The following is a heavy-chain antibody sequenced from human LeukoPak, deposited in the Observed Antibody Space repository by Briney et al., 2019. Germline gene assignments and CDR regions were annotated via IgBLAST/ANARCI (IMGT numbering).Heavy chain of an antibody. CDR2: INHSGST. Sequence: SETLSLTCAVYGGSFSGYYWSWIRQPPGKGLEWIGEINHSGSTNYNPSLKSRVTISVDTSKNQFSLKLSSVTAADTAVYYCARVQQLWFTDPKYYFDYWGQGTLVTVSS. D-gene: IGHD5-18*01. CDR1: GGSFSGYY. CDR3: ARVQQLWFTDPKYYFDY. J-gene: IGHJ4*02. V-gene: IGHV4-34*01.